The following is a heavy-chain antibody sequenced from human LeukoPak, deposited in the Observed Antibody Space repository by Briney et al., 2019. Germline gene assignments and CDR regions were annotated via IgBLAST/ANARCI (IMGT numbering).Heavy chain of an antibody. V-gene: IGHV1-69*13. D-gene: IGHD1-26*01. CDR2: IIPIFGTA. J-gene: IGHJ4*02. CDR1: GGTFSSYA. CDR3: ARESPSGSYSYYFDY. Sequence: SVKVSCKASGGTFSSYAISWVRQAPGQGLEWMGGIIPIFGTANYAQKFQGRVTITADESTSTAYMELSSLRSEDTAVYYCARESPSGSYSYYFDYLGQGTLVTVSS.